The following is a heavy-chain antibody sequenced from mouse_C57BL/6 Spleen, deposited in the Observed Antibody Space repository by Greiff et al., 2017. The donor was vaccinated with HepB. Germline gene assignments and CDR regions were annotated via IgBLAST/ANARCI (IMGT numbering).Heavy chain of an antibody. CDR2: IDPSDSYT. CDR1: GYTFTSYW. V-gene: IGHV1-69*01. D-gene: IGHD1-1*01. Sequence: QVQLQQPGAELVMPGASVKLSCKASGYTFTSYWMHWVKQRPGQGLEWIGEIDPSDSYTNYNQKFKGKSTLTVDKSSSTAYMQLSSLTSEDSAVYYCARGVFLLFDYWGQGTTLTVSS. CDR3: ARGVFLLFDY. J-gene: IGHJ2*01.